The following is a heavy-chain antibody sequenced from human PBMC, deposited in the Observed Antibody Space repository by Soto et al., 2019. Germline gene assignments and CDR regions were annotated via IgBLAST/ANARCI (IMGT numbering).Heavy chain of an antibody. J-gene: IGHJ4*02. V-gene: IGHV2-5*02. CDR2: IKWDDDK. CDR3: PFRRNFYNNSGLDY. CDR1: GFSLSTDGVC. Sequence: QITLKESGPTLVKPTQTLTLTCTVSGFSLSTDGVCVGWIRQPPGKALEWLVAIKWDDDKRYSPSLESRVTITKDPSKNQVVFTMTNLDPVDTATYYCPFRRNFYNNSGLDYWGPGTLVTVSS. D-gene: IGHD3-22*01.